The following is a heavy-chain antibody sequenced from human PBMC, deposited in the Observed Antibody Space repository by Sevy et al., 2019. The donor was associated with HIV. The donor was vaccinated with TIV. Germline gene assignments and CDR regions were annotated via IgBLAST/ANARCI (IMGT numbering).Heavy chain of an antibody. CDR3: AKAPEGIRWYHFGVDY. CDR1: GFTFSSFA. J-gene: IGHJ4*01. V-gene: IGHV3-23*01. CDR2: ISATGGST. Sequence: GGSLRLSCAASGFTFSSFAMIWVRQAPGKGLEWVSGISATGGSTYYADSVKGRFTISRDNPKNTLSLQMNSLRVEDTALYYCAKAPEGIRWYHFGVDYWGQGTLVTVSS. D-gene: IGHD2-15*01.